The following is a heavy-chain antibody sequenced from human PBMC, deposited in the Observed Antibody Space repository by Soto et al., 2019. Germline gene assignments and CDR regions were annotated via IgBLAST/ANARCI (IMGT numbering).Heavy chain of an antibody. V-gene: IGHV5-51*01. D-gene: IGHD6-13*01. Sequence: GESLKISCKGSGYSFSTNWIGWVRQMPGKGLEWMGIVYPGDSDTRYSPSFEGQVAISADKSINTAYLQWSSLKASDTAMYYCARHSGIVTDGTEWGQGTLVTVSS. J-gene: IGHJ1*01. CDR3: ARHSGIVTDGTE. CDR1: GYSFSTNW. CDR2: VYPGDSDT.